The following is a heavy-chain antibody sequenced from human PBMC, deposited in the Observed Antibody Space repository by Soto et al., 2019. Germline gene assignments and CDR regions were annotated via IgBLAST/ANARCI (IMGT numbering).Heavy chain of an antibody. Sequence: QVQLVQSGAEVKRPGASVKVSCKASGYTFTKYYMHWVRQAPGQGLEWMGVIHYSGATPTYAQKFQGRVTMARDTCTSTVYVELSSLTSEDPAVYYCASGGPDLATIGSFAYLGQGTLVTVSS. CDR1: GYTFTKYY. CDR2: IHYSGATP. D-gene: IGHD3-10*01. J-gene: IGHJ4*02. V-gene: IGHV1-46*01. CDR3: ASGGPDLATIGSFAY.